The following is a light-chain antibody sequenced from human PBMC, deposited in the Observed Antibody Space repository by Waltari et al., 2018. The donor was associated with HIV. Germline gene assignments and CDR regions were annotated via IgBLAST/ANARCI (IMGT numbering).Light chain of an antibody. V-gene: IGLV1-51*01. CDR2: EKN. CDR1: HSNIGYNF. Sequence: QSVLTQPPSVSAAPGQKVTISCSGSHSNIGYNFVSWYHHLPGTAPKLLIYEKNRRPSRIPDRFSASKTGTSATLGITGLQTGDEAIYYCATWDNSLRAMFGGGTKLTVL. CDR3: ATWDNSLRAM. J-gene: IGLJ3*02.